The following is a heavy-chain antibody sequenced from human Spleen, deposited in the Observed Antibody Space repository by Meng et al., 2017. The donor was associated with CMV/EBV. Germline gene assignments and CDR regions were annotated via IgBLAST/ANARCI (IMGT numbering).Heavy chain of an antibody. V-gene: IGHV4-30-4*08. J-gene: IGHJ4*02. CDR2: IYYRGST. D-gene: IGHD3-16*01. CDR1: GGSISSGDYY. Sequence: QVQLQDSGPKTLKPSQTLSLTCTVSGGSISSGDYYWSWFRQPPGKGLEWIGHIYYRGSTYYNPSLKSRLTISVDTSKNQFSLELSSVTAADTAVYYCARVFGRDYPDSWGRGTLVTVSS. CDR3: ARVFGRDYPDS.